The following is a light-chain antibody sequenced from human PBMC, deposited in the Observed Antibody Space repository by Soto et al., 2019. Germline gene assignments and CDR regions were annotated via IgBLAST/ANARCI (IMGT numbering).Light chain of an antibody. V-gene: IGKV3-20*01. CDR2: AAS. CDR1: QSVSSSY. J-gene: IGKJ3*01. CDR3: QQNGNAPFT. Sequence: DIELTQSPGTLSFSPGERATLTCRASQSVSSSYLCWFQQKPGEAPRLLIYAASSRATGIPERFSGSGSGTDFTLTISRLEPEDFAMYYCQQNGNAPFTFGPGTKVDIK.